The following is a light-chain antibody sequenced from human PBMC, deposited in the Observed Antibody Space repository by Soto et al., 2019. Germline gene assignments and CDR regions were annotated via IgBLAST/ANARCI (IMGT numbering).Light chain of an antibody. CDR1: QSVSSN. Sequence: EIVMTQSPATLSVSPGERATLSCRASQSVSSNLAWYQQKPGQAPRLLIYGASTRATGIPARFSGSGSGTEFTLTISSLQSEDCAVYYCQQYNNWPPKKYTFGQGTKLEIK. V-gene: IGKV3-15*01. CDR2: GAS. J-gene: IGKJ2*01. CDR3: QQYNNWPPKKYT.